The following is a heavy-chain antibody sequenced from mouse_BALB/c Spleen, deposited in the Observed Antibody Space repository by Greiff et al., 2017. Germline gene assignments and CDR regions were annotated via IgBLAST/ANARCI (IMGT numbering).Heavy chain of an antibody. J-gene: IGHJ2*01. V-gene: IGHV1-7*01. CDR1: GYTFTSYW. D-gene: IGHD1-1*01. CDR3: ARRYGSSSYYFDY. CDR2: INPSTGYT. Sequence: VHLVESGAELAKPGASVKMSCKASGYTFTSYWMHWVKQRPGQGLEWIGYINPSTGYTEYNQKFKDKATLTADKSSSTAYMQLSSLTSEDSAVYYCARRYGSSSYYFDYWGQGTTLTVSS.